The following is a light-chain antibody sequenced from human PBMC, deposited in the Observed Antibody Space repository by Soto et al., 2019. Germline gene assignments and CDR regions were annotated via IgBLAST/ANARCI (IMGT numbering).Light chain of an antibody. CDR2: DSSDRPSGIPVVNDNS. CDR1: NIGGKT. Sequence: SYELTQPPSVSVAPGQTAKITCGGPNIGGKTVHWYQQRPGQAPVLVVYDSSDRPSGIPVVNDNSDRPSGILERISGSNSGNTATLTISRVEDGDEADYYCQVWDSNSYHPYVFGTGTKLTVL. J-gene: IGLJ1*01. CDR3: QVWDSNSYHPYV. V-gene: IGLV3-21*02.